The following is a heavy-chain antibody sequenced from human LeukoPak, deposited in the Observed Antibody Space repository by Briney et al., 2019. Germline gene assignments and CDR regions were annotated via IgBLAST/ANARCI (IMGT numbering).Heavy chain of an antibody. J-gene: IGHJ4*02. D-gene: IGHD4-11*01. CDR3: ARVGVYTNYPFDY. V-gene: IGHV4-31*03. CDR2: IYHSGST. Sequence: SETLSLTCTVSGGSITTSSYYWNWIRQHPGKGLEWIGYIYHSGSTYYNPSLKSRVTISVDTSKNLFSLKLSSVTAADTAVYYCARVGVYTNYPFDYWGQGTLVTVPS. CDR1: GGSITTSSYY.